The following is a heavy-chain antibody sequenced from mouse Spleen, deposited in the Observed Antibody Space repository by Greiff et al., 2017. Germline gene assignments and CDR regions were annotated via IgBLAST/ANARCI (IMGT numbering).Heavy chain of an antibody. CDR1: GYTFTSYW. D-gene: IGHD2-14*01. J-gene: IGHJ2*01. CDR3: ARQDYRYEGY. Sequence: QVQLQQSGAELVKPGASVKMSCKASGYTFTSYWITWVKQRPGQGLEWIGDIYPGSGSTNYNEKFKSKATLTVDTSSSTAYIQLSSLTSEDSAVYYCARQDYRYEGYWGQGTTLTVSS. CDR2: IYPGSGST. V-gene: IGHV1-55*01.